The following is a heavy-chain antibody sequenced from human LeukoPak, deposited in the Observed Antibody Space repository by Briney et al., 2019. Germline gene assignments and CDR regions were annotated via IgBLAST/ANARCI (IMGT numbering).Heavy chain of an antibody. Sequence: PSETLSLTCTVSGGSISGYHWSWIRQPPGKGLEWLGYIYYSGSSNYNPSLKSRVTMSADTSKNQFSLKLSSVTAADTAVYYCARVPRSYYYYYYMDVWGKGTTVTVSS. CDR2: IYYSGSS. CDR3: ARVPRSYYYYYYMDV. J-gene: IGHJ6*03. CDR1: GGSISGYH. V-gene: IGHV4-59*01.